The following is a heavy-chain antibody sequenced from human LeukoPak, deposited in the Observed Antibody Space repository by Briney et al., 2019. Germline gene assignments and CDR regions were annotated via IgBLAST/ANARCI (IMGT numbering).Heavy chain of an antibody. Sequence: SETLSLTCTVAGGSISSNYWSWIRQPPGKGLEWIGYIYYSGTTYYNPSLKGRVTISLDTSKNQFSLKLNSVTAADTAVYYCARRIVRGDYYSDDSWGQGTLVTVSS. CDR1: GGSISSNY. V-gene: IGHV4-59*08. CDR3: ARRIVRGDYYSDDS. CDR2: IYYSGTT. D-gene: IGHD3-22*01. J-gene: IGHJ4*02.